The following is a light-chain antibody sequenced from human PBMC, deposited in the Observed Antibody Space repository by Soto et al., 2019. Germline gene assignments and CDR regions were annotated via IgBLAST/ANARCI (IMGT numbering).Light chain of an antibody. J-gene: IGKJ5*01. CDR2: DAS. V-gene: IGKV1-13*02. CDR3: QQFNSYLIT. CDR1: QGISSA. Sequence: AIQLTQSPSSLSASVGDRVTITCRASQGISSALAWYQQKPGKAPKLLIYDASSLESGVPSRFSGSGSGTDFTLTIRSLQPEDFATYYCQQFNSYLITFGQGTRLEIK.